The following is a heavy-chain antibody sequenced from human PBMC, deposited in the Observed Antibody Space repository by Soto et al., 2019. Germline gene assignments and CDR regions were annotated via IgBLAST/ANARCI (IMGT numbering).Heavy chain of an antibody. Sequence: QPGGSLRLSCAASGFTFSSYGMHWVRQAPGKGLEWVAVISYDGGNKYYADSVKGRFTISRDNSKNTLYLQMNSLRAEDTAVYYCAKDLVAVAGTTALFDYWGQGTLVTVSS. CDR1: GFTFSSYG. D-gene: IGHD6-19*01. V-gene: IGHV3-30*18. CDR3: AKDLVAVAGTTALFDY. J-gene: IGHJ4*02. CDR2: ISYDGGNK.